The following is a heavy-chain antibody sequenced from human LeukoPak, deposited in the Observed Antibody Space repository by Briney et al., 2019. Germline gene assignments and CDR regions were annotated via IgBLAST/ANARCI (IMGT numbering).Heavy chain of an antibody. V-gene: IGHV6-1*01. J-gene: IGHJ3*01. CDR1: GDSVSNNNGA. Sequence: SQTLSLTCAISGDSVSNNNGAWNWIRQSPSRGLEWLGRTYYRSQWHNDYARSVMSRISVDPDTAKNQFSVHLSSVTPDDTAVYYCAGGYDFDVWGQGTMVTVSS. CDR2: TYYRSQWHN. CDR3: AGGYDFDV.